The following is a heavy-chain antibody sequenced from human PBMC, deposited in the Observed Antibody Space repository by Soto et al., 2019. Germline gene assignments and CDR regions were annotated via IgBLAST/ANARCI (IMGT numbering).Heavy chain of an antibody. CDR3: ARLDGIVVVISAFDI. D-gene: IGHD3-22*01. Sequence: SETLSLTCAVYGGSFSGYYWSWIRQPPGKGLEWIGEINHSGSTNYNPSLKSRVTISVDTSKNQFSLKLSSVTAADTAVYYCARLDGIVVVISAFDIWGQGTMVTVSS. CDR1: GGSFSGYY. J-gene: IGHJ3*02. V-gene: IGHV4-34*01. CDR2: INHSGST.